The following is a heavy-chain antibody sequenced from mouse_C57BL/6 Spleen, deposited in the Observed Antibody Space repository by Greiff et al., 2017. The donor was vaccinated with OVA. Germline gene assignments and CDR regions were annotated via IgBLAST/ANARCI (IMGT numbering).Heavy chain of an antibody. CDR1: RFTFSDYG. J-gene: IGHJ4*01. CDR2: ISSGSSTI. CDR3: ARRTFYYAMDY. Sequence: EVQGVESGGGLVKPGGSLKLSCAASRFTFSDYGMHWVRQAPEKGLEWVAYISSGSSTIYYADTVKGRFTISRDNAKNTLFLQMTSLRSEDTAMYYCARRTFYYAMDYWGQGTSVTVSS. V-gene: IGHV5-17*01.